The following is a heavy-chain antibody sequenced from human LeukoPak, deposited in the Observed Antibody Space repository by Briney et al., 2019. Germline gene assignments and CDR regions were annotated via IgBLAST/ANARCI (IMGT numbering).Heavy chain of an antibody. V-gene: IGHV3-73*01. CDR3: TTDRPGDHYYDSSGNDY. J-gene: IGHJ4*02. CDR2: IRTEPRSYAT. CDR1: GFTFSDSA. D-gene: IGHD3-22*01. Sequence: GGSLRLSCAASGFTFSDSAIHWVRQASGKGLEWVGRIRTEPRSYATAYAASVKGRFTISRDDSKSTAYLQMDSLKTEDTAVYYCTTDRPGDHYYDSSGNDYWGQGTLVTVSS.